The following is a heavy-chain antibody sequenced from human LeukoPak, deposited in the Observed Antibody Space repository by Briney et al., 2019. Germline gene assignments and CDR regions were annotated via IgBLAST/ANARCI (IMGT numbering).Heavy chain of an antibody. CDR2: IYTSGST. V-gene: IGHV4-4*07. CDR3: ASCSALSTSAAEYFQH. Sequence: TSETLSLTCTVSGGSISSYYWSWIRQPAGKGLEWIGRIYTSGSTNYNPSLKSRVTISVDKSKNQFSLKLSSVTAADTAVYYCASCSALSTSAAEYFQHWGQGTRVTVSS. J-gene: IGHJ1*01. D-gene: IGHD2-15*01. CDR1: GGSISSYY.